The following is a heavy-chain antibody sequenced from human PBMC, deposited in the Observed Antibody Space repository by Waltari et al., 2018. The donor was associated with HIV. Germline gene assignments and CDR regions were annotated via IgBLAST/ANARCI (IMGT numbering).Heavy chain of an antibody. D-gene: IGHD3-10*01. J-gene: IGHJ6*03. CDR1: GFTFSTYA. Sequence: ESGGGVVQPGRSLRLSCAASGFTFSTYAMHWVRLAPGKGRECVPVLSYWGNHKYYADSVKDRFSISRYHSEGTLRLQLNRLRAEDTALFYCARGPYVPYFYHYMDVWGTGTTVTV. V-gene: IGHV3-30*01. CDR2: LSYWGNHK. CDR3: ARGPYVPYFYHYMDV.